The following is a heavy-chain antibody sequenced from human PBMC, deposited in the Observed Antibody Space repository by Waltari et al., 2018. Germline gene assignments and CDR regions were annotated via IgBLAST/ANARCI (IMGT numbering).Heavy chain of an antibody. CDR3: AKALISPIASGAFDI. CDR1: GFRFSDYE. V-gene: IGHV3-48*03. Sequence: ELQLVELGGGLVQPGGSLRLFCAASGFRFSDYEMNWVRQAPGKGLEWVSYISFSGRTIYYADSVRGRFTISRDNAKNSLFLQMNSLRADDTAIYYCAKALISPIASGAFDIWGQGTMVTVSS. CDR2: ISFSGRTI. J-gene: IGHJ3*02. D-gene: IGHD3-10*01.